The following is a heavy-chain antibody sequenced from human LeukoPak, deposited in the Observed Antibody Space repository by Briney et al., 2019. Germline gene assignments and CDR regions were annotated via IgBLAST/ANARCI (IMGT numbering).Heavy chain of an antibody. Sequence: SETLSLTCTVSGDSISSGIYYWGWIRQPPGKGLEWIGNIYYSGSTYYNPSLKSRVTMSVDTSKNQFSLKLSSVTAVDTAVYYCARKAPSKGEFDYWGQGTLVTVSS. V-gene: IGHV4-39*07. CDR3: ARKAPSKGEFDY. J-gene: IGHJ4*02. CDR1: GDSISSGIYY. CDR2: IYYSGST. D-gene: IGHD3-16*01.